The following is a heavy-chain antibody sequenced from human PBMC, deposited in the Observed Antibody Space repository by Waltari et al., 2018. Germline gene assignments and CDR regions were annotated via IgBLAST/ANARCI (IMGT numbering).Heavy chain of an antibody. D-gene: IGHD3-10*01. CDR3: SSEARWFGESVFFDY. CDR1: GFTFSSYW. J-gene: IGHJ4*02. V-gene: IGHV3-7*01. Sequence: EVQLVESGGGLVQPGGSLRLSCAASGFTFSSYWMSWVRQAPGKGLEWVANIKQDGSEKDAVESCKGRFTFSIDNAKNSLYLKMNSLRAEDTAVYYCSSEARWFGESVFFDYWGQGTLVTVSS. CDR2: IKQDGSEK.